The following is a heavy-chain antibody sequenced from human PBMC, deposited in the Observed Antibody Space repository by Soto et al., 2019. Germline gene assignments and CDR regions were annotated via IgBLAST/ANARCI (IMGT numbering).Heavy chain of an antibody. D-gene: IGHD3-10*01. Sequence: ESGGGLVKPGGSLTLSCAASGFSFKNALMNWVRQAPGKGLEWVGRIKNKNDGGTTDYAAFVKGRFTISRDASENTLYLHMNGLKTEDTGVYFCTGLWFGEIYNYWGQGSLVTVSS. J-gene: IGHJ4*01. CDR2: IKNKNDGGTT. CDR3: TGLWFGEIYNY. CDR1: GFSFKNAL. V-gene: IGHV3-15*07.